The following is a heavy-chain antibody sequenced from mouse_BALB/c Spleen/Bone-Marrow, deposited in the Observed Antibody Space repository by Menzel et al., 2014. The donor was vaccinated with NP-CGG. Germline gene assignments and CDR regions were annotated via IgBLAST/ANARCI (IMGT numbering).Heavy chain of an antibody. CDR2: INPDSTTI. V-gene: IGHV4-1*02. CDR1: GFDFSRYW. J-gene: IGHJ3*01. Sequence: EVKLVESGGGLVQPGGSLKLSCAASGFDFSRYWMGWVRQAPGKGLGWIGKINPDSTTINYTPSLKYKFIISRDNAKNTLFLQMSNVRSEDTALYYCARLGYYGGFAYWGQGTLVTVSA. CDR3: ARLGYYGGFAY. D-gene: IGHD2-3*01.